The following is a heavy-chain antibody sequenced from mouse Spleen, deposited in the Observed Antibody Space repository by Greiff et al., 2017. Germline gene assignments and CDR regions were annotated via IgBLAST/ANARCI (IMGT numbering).Heavy chain of an antibody. V-gene: IGHV2-2*01. CDR2: IWSGGST. D-gene: IGHD2-4*01. J-gene: IGHJ3*01. Sequence: VQLVESGPGLVQPSQSLSITCTVSGFSLTSYGVHWVRQSPGKGLEWLGVIWSGGSTDYNAAFISRLSISKDNSKSQVFFKMNSLQADDTAIYYCARNPPSTMITTRAWFAYWGQGTLVTVSA. CDR3: ARNPPSTMITTRAWFAY. CDR1: GFSLTSYG.